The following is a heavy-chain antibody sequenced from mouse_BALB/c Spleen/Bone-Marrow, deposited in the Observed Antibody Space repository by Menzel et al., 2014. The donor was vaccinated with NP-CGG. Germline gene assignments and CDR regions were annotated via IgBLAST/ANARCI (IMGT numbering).Heavy chain of an antibody. Sequence: SGAELVRPGASVKLSCKASGYSFTSYWMNWVKQRPGQGLEWIGMIHPSDSETRLNQKFKDKATLTVDKSSSTAYRKLSSPTSEDSAVYYCTRDGSSRWYFDVWGAGTTVTVSS. J-gene: IGHJ1*01. D-gene: IGHD1-1*01. CDR2: IHPSDSET. V-gene: IGHV1-74*04. CDR3: TRDGSSRWYFDV. CDR1: GYSFTSYW.